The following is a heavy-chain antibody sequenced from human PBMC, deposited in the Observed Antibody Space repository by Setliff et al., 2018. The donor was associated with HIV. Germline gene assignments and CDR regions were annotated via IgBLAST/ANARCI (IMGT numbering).Heavy chain of an antibody. J-gene: IGHJ4*02. D-gene: IGHD3-22*01. V-gene: IGHV3-23*03. CDR1: GFTFSTYA. CDR2: IHSGVSSP. CDR3: TRDVPYYYDVGGYYYS. Sequence: GGSLRLSCAASGFTFSTYAMSWVRQAPGKGLEWVSVIHSGVSSPYYADSVKGRFTVARDNSKNTLYLQMNSLKSEDTAVYYCTRDVPYYYDVGGYYYSWGQGTLVTVSS.